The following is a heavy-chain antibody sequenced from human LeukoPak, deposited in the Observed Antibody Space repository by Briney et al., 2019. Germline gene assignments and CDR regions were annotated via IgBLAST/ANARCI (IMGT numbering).Heavy chain of an antibody. Sequence: GRSLRLSCAASGFTFSNYVMHWVRQAPGKGLEWVAIISYDGENKYYADSVRGRFTFSRDNSKNTLHLQMNSLRAEDTAVYYCAKDFEMYYFDYWGQGTLVTVSS. J-gene: IGHJ4*02. CDR2: ISYDGENK. D-gene: IGHD5-24*01. CDR3: AKDFEMYYFDY. V-gene: IGHV3-30*18. CDR1: GFTFSNYV.